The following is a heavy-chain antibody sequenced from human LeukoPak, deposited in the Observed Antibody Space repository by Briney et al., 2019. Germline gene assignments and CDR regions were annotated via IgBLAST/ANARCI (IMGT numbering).Heavy chain of an antibody. D-gene: IGHD5-18*01. CDR2: IYYSGST. CDR1: GGSISSSSYY. J-gene: IGHJ4*02. CDR3: ARVGDTALAPFAW. V-gene: IGHV4-39*01. Sequence: SETLSLTCTVSGGSISSSSYYWGWIRQPPGKGLEWIGSIYYSGSTNYNPSLKSRVTISVDTSKNQFALKLTSVTAADTAVYYCARVGDTALAPFAWWGPGTLVTVSS.